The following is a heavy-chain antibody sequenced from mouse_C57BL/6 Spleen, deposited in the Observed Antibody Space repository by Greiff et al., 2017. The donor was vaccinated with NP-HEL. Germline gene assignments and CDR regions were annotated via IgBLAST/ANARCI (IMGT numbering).Heavy chain of an antibody. CDR3: ARRTYYSKDWFAY. CDR1: GYTFTSYW. J-gene: IGHJ3*01. D-gene: IGHD2-5*01. Sequence: QVQLQQPGAELVKPGASVKLSCKASGYTFTSYWMQWVKQRPGQGLEWIGEIDPSDSYTNYNQKFKGKATLTVDTSSSTAYMQLSSLTSEDSAVYYCARRTYYSKDWFAYWGQGTLVTVSA. V-gene: IGHV1-50*01. CDR2: IDPSDSYT.